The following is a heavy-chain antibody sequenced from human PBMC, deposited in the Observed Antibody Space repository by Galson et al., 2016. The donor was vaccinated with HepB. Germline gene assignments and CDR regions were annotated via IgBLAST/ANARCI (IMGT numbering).Heavy chain of an antibody. D-gene: IGHD2-2*01. CDR3: ARDPYQWLSKYYFDY. CDR1: A. J-gene: IGHJ4*02. Sequence: AMHWVRHAPGKGLEWVAGINWNSGTVFYADSVKGRFTISRDNNKNSVYLQMDTLSVEDTAFYFCARDPYQWLSKYYFDYWGQGALVTVSS. V-gene: IGHV3-9*01. CDR2: INWNSGTV.